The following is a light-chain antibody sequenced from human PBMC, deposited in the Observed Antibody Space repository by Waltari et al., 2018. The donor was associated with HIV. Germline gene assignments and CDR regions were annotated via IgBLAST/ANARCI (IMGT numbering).Light chain of an antibody. CDR2: CAS. CDR1: RSILYSSDNRNY. J-gene: IGKJ4*01. V-gene: IGKV4-1*01. CDR3: QQYFRIPPT. Sequence: DIVMTQSPDSLPVSLGERATINCTSSRSILYSSDNRNYLAWYQQKPRQTPKLLISCASTRESGVPYRISGGGSGTDFTLTITRLQAEDVAVYHCQQYFRIPPTFGGGTKVEIK.